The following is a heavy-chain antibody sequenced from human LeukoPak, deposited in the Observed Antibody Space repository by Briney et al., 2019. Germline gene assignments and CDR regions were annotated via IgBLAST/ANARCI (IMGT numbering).Heavy chain of an antibody. V-gene: IGHV3-23*01. Sequence: PGGSLRLSCEASGFTQNAMGWVRQAPGKGLEWVASISRSGGNSHYADSVKGRFTISRDNSKNTMYLQMDSLRAEDTALYYCTKDAYSGDYCDWYFDLWGRGTLVTVSS. J-gene: IGHJ2*01. CDR2: ISRSGGNS. D-gene: IGHD3-22*01. CDR1: GFTQNA. CDR3: TKDAYSGDYCDWYFDL.